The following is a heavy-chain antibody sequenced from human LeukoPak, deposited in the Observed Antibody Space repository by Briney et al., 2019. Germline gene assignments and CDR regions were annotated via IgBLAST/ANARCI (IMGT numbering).Heavy chain of an antibody. CDR2: IYTSGST. CDR3: ARVFVNPSGSHPAYNWFDP. J-gene: IGHJ5*02. V-gene: IGHV4-4*07. Sequence: PSETLSLTCTVSGGSISSFYWSWIRQPAGKGLEWIGRIYTSGSTNYNPSLKSRVTMSVDTSKNQFSLKLSSVTAADTAVYHCARVFVNPSGSHPAYNWFDPWGQGTLVTVSS. D-gene: IGHD3-10*01. CDR1: GGSISSFY.